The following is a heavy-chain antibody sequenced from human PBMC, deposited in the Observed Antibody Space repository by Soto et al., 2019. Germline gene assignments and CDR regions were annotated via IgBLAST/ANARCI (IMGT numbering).Heavy chain of an antibody. CDR2: ISWNSGSI. D-gene: IGHD2-2*01. Sequence: GGSLRLSCAASGFTFDDYAMHWVRQAPGKGLEWVSGISWNSGSIGYADSVKGRFTISRDNAKNSLYLQMNSLRAEDTALYYCAKLLSTAEAGSIVVVPAAQGDDAFDIWGQGTMVTVSS. J-gene: IGHJ3*02. V-gene: IGHV3-9*01. CDR1: GFTFDDYA. CDR3: AKLLSTAEAGSIVVVPAAQGDDAFDI.